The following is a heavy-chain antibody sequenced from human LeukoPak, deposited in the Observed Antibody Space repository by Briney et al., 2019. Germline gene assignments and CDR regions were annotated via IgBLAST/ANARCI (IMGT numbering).Heavy chain of an antibody. CDR2: IKEDGTEG. CDR1: GFTFSRHW. Sequence: GGSLRLSCAASGFTFSRHWLSWVRQAPGKGLEWVANIKEDGTEGYYVDSVKGRFTISRDNARNSLYLQMNSLKAEDTDIYYCARGGFWGQGTLVTVSS. J-gene: IGHJ4*02. CDR3: ARGGF. D-gene: IGHD3-10*01. V-gene: IGHV3-7*04.